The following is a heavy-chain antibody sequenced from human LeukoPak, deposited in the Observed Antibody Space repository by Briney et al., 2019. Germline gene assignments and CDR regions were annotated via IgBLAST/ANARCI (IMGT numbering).Heavy chain of an antibody. CDR3: ARRDRKVPAAIGYNWFDP. V-gene: IGHV4-31*03. Sequence: DPSQTLSLTCTVSGGSISSGGYYWSWIRQHPGKGLEWIGYIYYSGSTNYNPSLKSRVTISVDTSKNQFSLKLSSVTAADTAVYYCARRDRKVPAAIGYNWFDPWGQGTLVTVSS. CDR2: IYYSGST. D-gene: IGHD2-2*02. J-gene: IGHJ5*02. CDR1: GGSISSGGYY.